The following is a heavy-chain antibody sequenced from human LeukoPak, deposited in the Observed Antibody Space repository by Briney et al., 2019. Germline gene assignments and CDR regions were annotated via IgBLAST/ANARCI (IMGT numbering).Heavy chain of an antibody. V-gene: IGHV1-18*01. CDR2: ISAYNGNT. Sequence: GASVKVSCKASGYTFTTYGISWVRQAPGQGLEWMGWISAYNGNTNYAQKLQGRVTMTEDTSTDTAYMELSSLRSEDTAVYYCATAQWVHCSSTSCHHNWFDPWGQGTLVTVSS. J-gene: IGHJ5*02. D-gene: IGHD2-2*01. CDR1: GYTFTTYG. CDR3: ATAQWVHCSSTSCHHNWFDP.